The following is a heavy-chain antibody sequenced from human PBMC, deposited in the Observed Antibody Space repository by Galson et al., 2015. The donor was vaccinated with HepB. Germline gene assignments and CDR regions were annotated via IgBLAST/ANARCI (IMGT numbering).Heavy chain of an antibody. J-gene: IGHJ3*02. CDR2: IIPILGIA. Sequence: SVKVSCKASGYTFSSYTISWVRQAPGQGLEWMGRIIPILGIANYAQKFQGRVTITADKSTSTAYMELSSLRSEDTAVYYCATRGGIAAAGDAFDIWGQGTMVTVSS. D-gene: IGHD6-13*01. CDR3: ATRGGIAAAGDAFDI. V-gene: IGHV1-69*02. CDR1: GYTFSSYT.